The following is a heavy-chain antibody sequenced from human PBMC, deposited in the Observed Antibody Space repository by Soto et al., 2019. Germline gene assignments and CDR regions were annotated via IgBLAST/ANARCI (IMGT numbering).Heavy chain of an antibody. V-gene: IGHV4-34*01. Sequence: PSETLSLTCAVYGGSFRGYYWSWIRQPPGKGLEWIGEINHSGSTNYNPSLKSRVTISVDTSKNQFSLKLSSVTAADTAVYYCAREAPRNDILTGYYNHMDYWGQGTLVTVSS. CDR1: GGSFRGYY. D-gene: IGHD3-9*01. CDR2: INHSGST. J-gene: IGHJ4*02. CDR3: AREAPRNDILTGYYNHMDY.